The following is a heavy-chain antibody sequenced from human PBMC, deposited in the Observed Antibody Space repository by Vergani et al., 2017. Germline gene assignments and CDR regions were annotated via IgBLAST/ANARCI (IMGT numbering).Heavy chain of an antibody. CDR2: ISGSGGST. J-gene: IGHJ6*02. Sequence: EVQLVESGGGLVQPGGSLRLSCAASGFTFSSYDMHWVRQATGKGLEWVSAISGSGGSTYYADSVKGRFTISRDNSKNTLYLQMNSLRAEDTAVYYCAKDSAAGTFDYYYGMDVWGQGTTVTVSS. V-gene: IGHV3-23*04. D-gene: IGHD6-13*01. CDR1: GFTFSSYD. CDR3: AKDSAAGTFDYYYGMDV.